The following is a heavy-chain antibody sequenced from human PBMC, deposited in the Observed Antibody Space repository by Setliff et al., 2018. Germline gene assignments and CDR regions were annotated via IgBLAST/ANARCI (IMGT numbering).Heavy chain of an antibody. J-gene: IGHJ3*02. CDR2: VDGSGYSK. D-gene: IGHD3-9*01. Sequence: GGSLRLSCAASGFTFGDFAMNWVRQAPGKGLDWVSTVDGSGYSKFHADSVKGRFTISRDNSKNTLYLQMNSLRAEDTAVYYCAIILVRYFDWEGAFDIWGQGTMVTVSS. CDR1: GFTFGDFA. CDR3: AIILVRYFDWEGAFDI. V-gene: IGHV3-23*01.